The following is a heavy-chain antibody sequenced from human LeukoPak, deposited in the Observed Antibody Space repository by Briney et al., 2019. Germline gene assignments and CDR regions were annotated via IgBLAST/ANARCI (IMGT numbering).Heavy chain of an antibody. CDR3: AKVSGVLRYFDWLSTPPYYFDY. CDR1: AFTLSSYG. Sequence: GGYLRLSCAASAFTLSSYGMQWVRQAPGKGREWGTVISYDGSSKYYADHVKGRFTISGDNSKNTLYLQMNSLRAEDTAVYYCAKVSGVLRYFDWLSTPPYYFDYWGQGALVTVSS. D-gene: IGHD3-9*01. V-gene: IGHV3-30*18. CDR2: ISYDGSSK. J-gene: IGHJ4*02.